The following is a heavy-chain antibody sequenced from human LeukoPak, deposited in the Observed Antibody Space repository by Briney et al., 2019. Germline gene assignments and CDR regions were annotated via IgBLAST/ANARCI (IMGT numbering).Heavy chain of an antibody. CDR2: INSDGSIT. CDR1: GFTFSNFW. V-gene: IGHV3-74*01. D-gene: IGHD5-18*01. CDR3: ARDAVDTANAV. J-gene: IGHJ6*02. Sequence: GGSLRLSCAASGFTFSNFWMHWVRQAPGKGLVWVSHINSDGSITSYADPVKGRFTISRDNAKNTLYLQMNSLRAEDTAVYYCARDAVDTANAVWGQGTTVTVSS.